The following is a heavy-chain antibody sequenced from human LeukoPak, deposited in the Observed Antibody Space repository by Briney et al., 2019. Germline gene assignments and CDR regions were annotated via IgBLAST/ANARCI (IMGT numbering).Heavy chain of an antibody. CDR3: AKRQGYCSSTSCLGAFDI. Sequence: GGSLRLSCAASGFIFSSYSMNWVRQAPGKGLEWVSSISSSSSYIYYADSVKGRFTISRDNSKNTLYLQMNSLRAEDTAVYYCAKRQGYCSSTSCLGAFDIWGQGTMVTVSS. CDR2: ISSSSSYI. V-gene: IGHV3-21*04. J-gene: IGHJ3*02. CDR1: GFIFSSYS. D-gene: IGHD2-2*01.